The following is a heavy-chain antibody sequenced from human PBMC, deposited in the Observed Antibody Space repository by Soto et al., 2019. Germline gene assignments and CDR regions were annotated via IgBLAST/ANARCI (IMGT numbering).Heavy chain of an antibody. CDR1: GFSLSTSGVG. V-gene: IGHV2-5*01. CDR3: ADSPKSNTTRRLDGYAPAH. J-gene: IGHJ3*01. CDR2: IYWTDDK. D-gene: IGHD2-2*01. Sequence: SGPTLVNPRQTLTLTCTFSGFSLSTSGVGVGWIRQPPGKALEWLALIYWTDDKRYSTSLKSRLTITKNTCKKKVGFTVTIMGVVDTATYXCADSPKSNTTRRLDGYAPAHWAQGSRVTVSS.